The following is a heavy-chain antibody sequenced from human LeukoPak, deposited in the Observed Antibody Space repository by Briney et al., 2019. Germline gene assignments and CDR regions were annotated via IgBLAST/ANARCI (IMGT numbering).Heavy chain of an antibody. CDR3: TRLLAYCGGDCYVGGGYFDY. Sequence: PSETLSLTCTVSGGIISSSSFDWGWIRQPPGKGLEWIGSIYYSGSTYYNPSLKSRVTISVDTSKNQFSLKLSSVTAADTAVYYCTRLLAYCGGDCYVGGGYFDYWGQGTLVTVSS. D-gene: IGHD2-21*02. V-gene: IGHV4-39*01. J-gene: IGHJ4*02. CDR1: GGIISSSSFD. CDR2: IYYSGST.